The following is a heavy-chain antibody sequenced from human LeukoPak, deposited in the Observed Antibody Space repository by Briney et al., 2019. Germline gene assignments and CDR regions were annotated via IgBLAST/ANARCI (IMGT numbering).Heavy chain of an antibody. CDR3: ARVPPIGYCSGDSCKNFDY. Sequence: ASVKVSCKASGYTFTSYGISWVRRAPGQGLEWMGWISAYNGNTNCAQKLQGRVTMTTDTSTSTAYMELRSLRSDDTAVYYCARVPPIGYCSGDSCKNFDYWGQGTLVTVSS. CDR1: GYTFTSYG. J-gene: IGHJ4*02. CDR2: ISAYNGNT. V-gene: IGHV1-18*01. D-gene: IGHD2-15*01.